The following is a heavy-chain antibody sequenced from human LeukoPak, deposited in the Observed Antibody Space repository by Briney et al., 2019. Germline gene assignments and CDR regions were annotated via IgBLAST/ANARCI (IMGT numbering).Heavy chain of an antibody. Sequence: GESLMISCKGFGYRFTTYLFGWGRQLPGNGLEWMGIIYPVDCDTRYSPSFQGQVTISADKSISTAYLQWSSLKASDTAMYYCARSPLFGPSDYWGQGSLVTVSS. CDR3: ARSPLFGPSDY. V-gene: IGHV5-51*01. CDR2: IYPVDCDT. CDR1: GYRFTTYL. J-gene: IGHJ4*02. D-gene: IGHD3-10*01.